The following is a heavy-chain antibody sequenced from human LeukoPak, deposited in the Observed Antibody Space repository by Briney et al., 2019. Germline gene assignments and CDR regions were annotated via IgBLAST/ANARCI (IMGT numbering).Heavy chain of an antibody. V-gene: IGHV3-23*01. CDR3: AKDGLSGYYYALYYFDY. CDR2: ISGSGGST. CDR1: GFTFSSYG. J-gene: IGHJ4*02. D-gene: IGHD3-22*01. Sequence: GGSLRLSCAASGFTFSSYGMHWVRQAPGKGLEWVSAISGSGGSTYYADSVKGRFTISRDNSKNTLYLQMNSLRAEDTAVYYCAKDGLSGYYYALYYFDYWGQGTLVTVSS.